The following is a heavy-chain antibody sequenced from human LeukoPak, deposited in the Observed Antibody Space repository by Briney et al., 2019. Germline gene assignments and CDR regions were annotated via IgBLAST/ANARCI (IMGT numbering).Heavy chain of an antibody. J-gene: IGHJ3*02. Sequence: SETLSLTCTVSGGSINSHYWSWIRQPAGKGLEWIGIIYTTGATNYNPSLKSRVTMSVDTSKNQFSLKVNSVTAADTAVYFCVNKSGGGAFEIWGQGTAVVVSS. V-gene: IGHV4-4*07. D-gene: IGHD6-25*01. CDR1: GGSINSHY. CDR3: VNKSGGGAFEI. CDR2: IYTTGAT.